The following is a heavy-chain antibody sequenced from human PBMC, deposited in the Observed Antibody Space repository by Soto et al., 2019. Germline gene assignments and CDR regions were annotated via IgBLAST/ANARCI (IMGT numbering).Heavy chain of an antibody. D-gene: IGHD1-26*01. V-gene: IGHV3-30-3*01. J-gene: IGHJ4*02. CDR1: GFIFSNYV. CDR2: ISSDGTNK. CDR3: VREPIELMNRVDY. Sequence: QVQLVESGGGVVQPGGSLSLSCVVSGFIFSNYVMHWVREAPDKGLEWVAVISSDGTNKHYADSVEGRITISRDNSKNTMYLEMSSLRPEDTAVYYCVREPIELMNRVDYWGQGILVTVS.